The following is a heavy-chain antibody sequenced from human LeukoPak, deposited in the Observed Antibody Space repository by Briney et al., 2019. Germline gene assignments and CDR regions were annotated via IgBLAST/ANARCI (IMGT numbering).Heavy chain of an antibody. V-gene: IGHV2-70*01. J-gene: IGHJ4*02. D-gene: IGHD3-9*01. CDR3: ARIPGSYIDA. CDR2: IDWDDDK. Sequence: SGPAQVNPTQTLTLLRTFSRFSLSTSGMCVSWIRQPPGKALEWLAFIDWDDDKYYSTSLTTRLTISKATSKNQVVLTVTNVGLVDTATYYCARIPGSYIDAWGQGSLVTVSS. CDR1: RFSLSTSGMC.